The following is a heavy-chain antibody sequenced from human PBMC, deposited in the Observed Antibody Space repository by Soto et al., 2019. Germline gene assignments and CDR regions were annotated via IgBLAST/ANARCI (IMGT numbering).Heavy chain of an antibody. D-gene: IGHD6-13*01. CDR1: GFTFDSSA. J-gene: IGHJ4*02. V-gene: IGHV3-23*01. Sequence: GGSLRLSCAASGFTFDSSAMSWVRQAPGRGLEWVSAISGGGDLTYYADSVKGRFTISRDNSKNTLYLQMLSLTAEDTALYYCTSPPRAAGVFDYWGQGTLVTVSS. CDR2: ISGGGDLT. CDR3: TSPPRAAGVFDY.